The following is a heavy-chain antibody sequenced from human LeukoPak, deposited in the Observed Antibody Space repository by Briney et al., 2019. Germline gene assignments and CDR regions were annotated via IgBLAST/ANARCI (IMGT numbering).Heavy chain of an antibody. J-gene: IGHJ3*02. Sequence: GGSLRLSCAASGFTFSSYSMNWVRQAPGKGLEWISYISSSSSSIYYADSVKGRFTISRDNAKNSLYLQMNSLRAEDTAVYYCARDIRRYSSSSSAFDIWGQGTMVTVSS. D-gene: IGHD6-6*01. CDR2: ISSSSSSI. V-gene: IGHV3-48*01. CDR3: ARDIRRYSSSSSAFDI. CDR1: GFTFSSYS.